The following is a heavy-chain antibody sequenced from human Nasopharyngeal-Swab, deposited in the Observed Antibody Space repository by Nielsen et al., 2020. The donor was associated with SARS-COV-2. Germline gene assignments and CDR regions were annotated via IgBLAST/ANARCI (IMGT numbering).Heavy chain of an antibody. V-gene: IGHV3-66*01. CDR2: IYSGGST. D-gene: IGHD6-13*01. CDR3: ARGGSSWPHWYFDL. J-gene: IGHJ2*01. Sequence: WIRQPPGKGLEWVSVIYSGGSTYYADSVKGRFTISRDNSKNTLYLQMNSLRAEDTAVYYCARGGSSWPHWYFDLWGRGTLVTVSS.